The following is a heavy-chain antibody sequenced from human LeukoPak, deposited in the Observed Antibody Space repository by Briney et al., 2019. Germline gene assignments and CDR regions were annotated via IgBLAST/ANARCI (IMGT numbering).Heavy chain of an antibody. CDR2: IYYSGST. Sequence: SGTLSLTCTVSGGSVSSGSYYWSWIRQPPGKGLEWIGYIYYSGSTNYNPSLKSRVTISVDTSKNQFSLKLSSVTAADTAVYYCARVGGGYYDSSGYYLIWGQGTMVTVSS. J-gene: IGHJ3*02. CDR1: GGSVSSGSYY. CDR3: ARVGGGYYDSSGYYLI. D-gene: IGHD3-22*01. V-gene: IGHV4-61*01.